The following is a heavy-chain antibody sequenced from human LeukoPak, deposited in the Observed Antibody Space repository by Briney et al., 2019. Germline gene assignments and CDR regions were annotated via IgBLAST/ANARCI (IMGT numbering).Heavy chain of an antibody. Sequence: GGSLRLSCAASGFTFSYYSMNWVRQAPGKGLGWVSSISSGSSTIYYADSVKGRFTISRDNAKNSLYLQMNSLRDEDTAVYYCARDPRYSYGGYFDYWGQGTLVTVSS. CDR2: ISSGSSTI. CDR1: GFTFSYYS. V-gene: IGHV3-48*02. CDR3: ARDPRYSYGGYFDY. J-gene: IGHJ4*02. D-gene: IGHD5-18*01.